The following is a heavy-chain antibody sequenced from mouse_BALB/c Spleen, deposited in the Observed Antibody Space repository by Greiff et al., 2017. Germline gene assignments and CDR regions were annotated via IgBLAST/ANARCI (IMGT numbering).Heavy chain of an antibody. J-gene: IGHJ3*01. CDR2: ISSGGSYT. D-gene: IGHD4-1*01. CDR3: AREEESGSWFAY. V-gene: IGHV5-9-4*01. Sequence: VQLKESGGGLVKPGGSLKLSCAASGFTFSSYAMSWVRQSPEKRLEWVAEISSGGSYTYYPDTVTGRFTISRDNAKNTLYLEMSSLRSEDTAMYYCAREEESGSWFAYWGQGTLVTVSA. CDR1: GFTFSSYA.